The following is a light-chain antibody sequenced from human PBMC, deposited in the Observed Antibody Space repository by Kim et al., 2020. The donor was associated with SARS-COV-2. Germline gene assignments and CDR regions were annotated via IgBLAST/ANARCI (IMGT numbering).Light chain of an antibody. J-gene: IGKJ1*01. CDR2: GAS. Sequence: EIVMTQYPATLSVSPGERATLSCRASQSVSSNFAWYQQKPGQAPRLLIYGASTRATGIPARFSGSGSGTEFILTISSLQSEDFAVYYGQQYNNWPPGTFGQGTKVDIK. CDR3: QQYNNWPPGT. CDR1: QSVSSN. V-gene: IGKV3-15*01.